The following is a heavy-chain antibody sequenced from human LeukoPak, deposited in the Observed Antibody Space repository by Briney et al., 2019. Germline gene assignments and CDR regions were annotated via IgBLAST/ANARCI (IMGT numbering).Heavy chain of an antibody. V-gene: IGHV3-30*03. CDR1: GFTFSSYS. D-gene: IGHD6-13*01. J-gene: IGHJ4*02. CDR3: ARGPGGIAAAGHFDY. CDR2: ISYDGSNK. Sequence: GGSLRLSCAASGFTFSSYSMNWVRQAPGKGLEWVAVISYDGSNKYYADSVKGRFTISRDNAKNSLYLQMNSLRAEDTAVYYCARGPGGIAAAGHFDYWGQGTLVTVSS.